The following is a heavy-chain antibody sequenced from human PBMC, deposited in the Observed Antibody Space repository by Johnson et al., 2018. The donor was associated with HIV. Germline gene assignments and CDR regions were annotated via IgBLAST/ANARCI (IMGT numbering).Heavy chain of an antibody. CDR3: AREFGLGWELDGALDI. J-gene: IGHJ3*02. V-gene: IGHV3-20*04. CDR2: INWNGGST. Sequence: VQLVESGGGVVRPGGSLRLSCAASGFTFDDYGMSWVRQAPGKGLEWVSGINWNGGSTGYADSVKGRFTISRDNGTNSMYVQMNSLRAEDTALYYCAREFGLGWELDGALDIWGQGTMVAVAS. D-gene: IGHD1-26*01. CDR1: GFTFDDYG.